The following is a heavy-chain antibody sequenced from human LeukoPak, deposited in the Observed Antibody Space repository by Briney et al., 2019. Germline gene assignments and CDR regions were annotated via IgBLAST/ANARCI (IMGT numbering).Heavy chain of an antibody. J-gene: IGHJ4*02. CDR2: INWNGGST. V-gene: IGHV3-20*04. CDR1: GFTFDDYG. CDR3: AKRIQSAMATGY. Sequence: GGSLRLSCAASGFTFDDYGMSWVRQAPGKGLEWVSGINWNGGSTGYADSVKGRFTISRDNSKNTLYLQMNSLRAEDTAVYYCAKRIQSAMATGYWGQGTLVTVSS. D-gene: IGHD5-18*01.